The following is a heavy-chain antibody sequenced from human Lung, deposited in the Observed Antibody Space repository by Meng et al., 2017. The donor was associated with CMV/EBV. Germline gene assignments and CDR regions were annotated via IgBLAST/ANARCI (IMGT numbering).Heavy chain of an antibody. CDR2: INHSGST. Sequence: QVQLQQWGAGLLKPSETLSLTCAVYGESFSGYYWSWIRQPPGKGLEWIGEINHSGSTNNSPSLKSRVIISVDTSKNQFSLKLSSVIAADTAVYYCARIKLRPPMGVIVRRGFIVDYWGQGTLVTVSS. V-gene: IGHV4-34*01. D-gene: IGHD2/OR15-2a*01. CDR1: GESFSGYY. CDR3: ARIKLRPPMGVIVRRGFIVDY. J-gene: IGHJ4*02.